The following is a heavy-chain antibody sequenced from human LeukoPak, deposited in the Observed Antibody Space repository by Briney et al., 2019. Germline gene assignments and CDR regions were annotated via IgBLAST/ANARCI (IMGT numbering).Heavy chain of an antibody. CDR1: GFTFRTYA. Sequence: GGSLRLSCAASGFTFRTYAMGWVRQAPGKGLEWVSGISDSGDGTYYAESVKGRFTISRDNSKNTVFLQMNSLRADDTAKYYCAKDKAPGSWHTPSDFWGQGTLDTVSS. J-gene: IGHJ4*02. CDR2: ISDSGDGT. D-gene: IGHD6-13*01. V-gene: IGHV3-23*01. CDR3: AKDKAPGSWHTPSDF.